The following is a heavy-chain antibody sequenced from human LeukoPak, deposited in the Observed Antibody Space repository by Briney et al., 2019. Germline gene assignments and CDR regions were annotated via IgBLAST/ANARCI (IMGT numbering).Heavy chain of an antibody. D-gene: IGHD3-3*01. Sequence: TSETLSLTCAVYGGSFSGYYWSWIRQPPGKGLEWIGEINHSGSTNYNPSLKSRVTISVDTSKNQFSLKLSSVTAADTAVYYCARPGYDFWSGAFDIWGQGTMVTVSS. V-gene: IGHV4-34*01. CDR2: INHSGST. CDR1: GGSFSGYY. CDR3: ARPGYDFWSGAFDI. J-gene: IGHJ3*02.